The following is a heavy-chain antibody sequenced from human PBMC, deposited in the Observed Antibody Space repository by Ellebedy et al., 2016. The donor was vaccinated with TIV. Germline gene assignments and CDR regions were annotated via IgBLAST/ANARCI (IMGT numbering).Heavy chain of an antibody. V-gene: IGHV3-23*01. CDR3: ATRGHSIGWFAD. J-gene: IGHJ5*02. CDR1: GFIFSDYA. Sequence: GESLKISCATSGFIFSDYAISWVRQPPGKGLEWVSTISGRGESTFASASVKGRFTISRDFSKRTVYLQMNSLRVEDTAVYFCATRGHSIGWFADWGQGTLVTVSS. CDR2: ISGRGEST. D-gene: IGHD3-22*01.